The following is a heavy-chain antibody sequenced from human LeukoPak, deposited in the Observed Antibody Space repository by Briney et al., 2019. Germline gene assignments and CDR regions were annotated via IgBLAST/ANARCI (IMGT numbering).Heavy chain of an antibody. CDR1: GFTFSNAW. J-gene: IGHJ6*03. Sequence: GGSLRLSCAASGFTFSNAWMSWVRQAPGKGLEWVSYISSSGSTIYYADSVKGRFTISRDNAKNSLYLQMNSLRAEDTAVYYCARSSGWYHRGPDYYYYYMDVWGKGTTVTAS. CDR2: ISSSGSTI. D-gene: IGHD6-19*01. CDR3: ARSSGWYHRGPDYYYYYMDV. V-gene: IGHV3-11*04.